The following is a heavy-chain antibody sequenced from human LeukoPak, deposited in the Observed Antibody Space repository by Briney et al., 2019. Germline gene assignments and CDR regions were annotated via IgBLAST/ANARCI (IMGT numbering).Heavy chain of an antibody. V-gene: IGHV3-74*01. J-gene: IGHJ4*02. D-gene: IGHD5-24*01. CDR3: ARDWVYKIDY. CDR2: ISHDGII. CDR1: GFTFSSYV. Sequence: SGGSLRLSCETAGFTFSSYVMHWVRGTPGKGLVWVSRISHDGIISYADSVKGRFTISRDNAKNTLILQMNSLRVEDTAVYYCARDWVYKIDYWGRGTLVTVSS.